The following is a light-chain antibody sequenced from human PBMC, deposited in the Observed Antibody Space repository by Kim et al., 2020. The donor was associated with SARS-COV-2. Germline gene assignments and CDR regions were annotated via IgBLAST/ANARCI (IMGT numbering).Light chain of an antibody. Sequence: SYELTQPLSVSVALGQTARITCGGNNMGSKNVHWYQQKQGQAPMMVIYRDNNRPSEIPERFSGSNSGNTATLTISRAQTGDEADYYCQVWDSSSVVFGGGTQLTVL. CDR3: QVWDSSSVV. CDR2: RDN. V-gene: IGLV3-9*01. CDR1: NMGSKN. J-gene: IGLJ2*01.